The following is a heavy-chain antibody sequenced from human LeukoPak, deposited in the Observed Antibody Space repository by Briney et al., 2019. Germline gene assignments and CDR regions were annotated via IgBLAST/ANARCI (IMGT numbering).Heavy chain of an antibody. CDR2: IRSKAYGGTT. CDR3: TRDPADYDFWSGYSD. D-gene: IGHD3-3*01. Sequence: GGSLRLSCTASGFTFGDYAMSWVRQAPGKGLEWVGFIRSKAYGGTTEYAASVKGRFTISRDDSKSIAYLQMNSLKTEDTAVYYCTRDPADYDFWSGYSDWGQETLVTVSS. J-gene: IGHJ4*02. V-gene: IGHV3-49*04. CDR1: GFTFGDYA.